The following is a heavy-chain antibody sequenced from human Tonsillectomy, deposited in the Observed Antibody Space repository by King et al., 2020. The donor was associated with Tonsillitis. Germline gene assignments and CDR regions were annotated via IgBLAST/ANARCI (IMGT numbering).Heavy chain of an antibody. D-gene: IGHD2-2*01. CDR3: VRDMGYCSSSSCYVYFDY. CDR2: ISGSSSYI. CDR1: GFTFSSYT. J-gene: IGHJ4*02. Sequence: VQLVESRGGLVKPGGSLRLSCAASGFTFSSYTMNWVRQAPGKGLEWVSSISGSSSYIYYADSVKGRFTISRDNAKNSLYLQMNILRAEDTAVYYCVRDMGYCSSSSCYVYFDYWGQGTLVTVSS. V-gene: IGHV3-21*01.